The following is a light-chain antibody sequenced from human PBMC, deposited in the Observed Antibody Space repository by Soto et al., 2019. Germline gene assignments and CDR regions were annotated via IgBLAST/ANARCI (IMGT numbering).Light chain of an antibody. J-gene: IGKJ1*01. V-gene: IGKV3-11*01. CDR2: DAS. Sequence: ESVLTQSPATLSLSPGERATLSCRASPSVSNSLAWYQHKPGQAPRLLIYDASNRATGVPTRFSGSGSGTDFTLTISSLEPEDFAVYYCQQYNNWLWTFGQGTKVEIK. CDR3: QQYNNWLWT. CDR1: PSVSNS.